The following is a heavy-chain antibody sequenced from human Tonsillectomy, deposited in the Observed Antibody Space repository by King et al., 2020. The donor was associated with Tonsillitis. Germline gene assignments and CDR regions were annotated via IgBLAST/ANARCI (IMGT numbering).Heavy chain of an antibody. V-gene: IGHV4-59*08. D-gene: IGHD6-19*01. CDR1: GDSIGTYY. Sequence: VQLQESGPGLVKPSETLSLTCTVSGDSIGTYYWSWIRQPPGKGLEWIGYVYYTGANMYNPSLKTRVTISDDTSKNQFSLTLTSVTAADTAVFYCARHSGYASGWFSHWGQGILVTVSA. CDR2: VYYTGAN. CDR3: ARHSGYASGWFSH. J-gene: IGHJ5*02.